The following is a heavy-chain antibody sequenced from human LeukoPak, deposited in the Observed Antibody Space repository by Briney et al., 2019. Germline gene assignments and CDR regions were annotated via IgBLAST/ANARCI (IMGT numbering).Heavy chain of an antibody. V-gene: IGHV3-23*01. CDR3: AKELWFGEFQSLSLDY. CDR2: ISGSGGST. D-gene: IGHD3-10*01. Sequence: PGGSLRLSCAASGFTFSSYAMSWVRQAPGKGLEWVSAISGSGGSTYYADSVKGRFTISRDNSKNTLYLQMNSLRAEDTAVYYCAKELWFGEFQSLSLDYWGQGTLVTVSS. CDR1: GFTFSSYA. J-gene: IGHJ4*02.